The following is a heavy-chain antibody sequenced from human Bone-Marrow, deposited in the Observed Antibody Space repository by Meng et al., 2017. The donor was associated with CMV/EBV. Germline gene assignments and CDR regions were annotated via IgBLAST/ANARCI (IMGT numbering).Heavy chain of an antibody. CDR3: ASHRS. J-gene: IGHJ5*02. V-gene: IGHV3-66*02. CDR2: IYSGGDT. Sequence: DVQVVESWGLVVQPGGSLRLSCTASGFSIYSTYMNWVRQAPGKGLEWVSIIYSGGDTIYAESVKGRFTISRDISKNALYLQMNNLRLEDTGTYYCASHRSWGQGTLVTVSS. CDR1: GFSIYSTY.